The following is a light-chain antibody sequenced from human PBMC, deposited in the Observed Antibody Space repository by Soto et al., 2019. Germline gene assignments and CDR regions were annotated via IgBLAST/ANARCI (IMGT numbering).Light chain of an antibody. Sequence: EIVLTQSPGTLSLSPGERATLSCRASQSVRTYLAWYQQKPGQAPRQLIYDASNRATDIPARFSGRGSGTDFTLTISSLEPEDFAVYYCQQRSNWPTFGGGTKVDIK. V-gene: IGKV3-11*01. J-gene: IGKJ4*01. CDR2: DAS. CDR1: QSVRTY. CDR3: QQRSNWPT.